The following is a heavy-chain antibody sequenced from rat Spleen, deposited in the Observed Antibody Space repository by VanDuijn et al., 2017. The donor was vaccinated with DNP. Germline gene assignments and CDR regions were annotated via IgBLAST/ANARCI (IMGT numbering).Heavy chain of an antibody. V-gene: IGHV5-31*01. CDR2: ITGSGGST. CDR3: ASLQASGAIDA. CDR1: GLTFNNYW. J-gene: IGHJ4*01. Sequence: EVQLVESGGDLVQPGRSLKLSCVASGLTFNNYWMTWIRQVPGKGLEWVASITGSGGSTYYRDSVKGRFTISRDNAKSTLYLQMDSLRSEDTATYYCASLQASGAIDAWGQGTSVTVSS. D-gene: IGHD3-2*01.